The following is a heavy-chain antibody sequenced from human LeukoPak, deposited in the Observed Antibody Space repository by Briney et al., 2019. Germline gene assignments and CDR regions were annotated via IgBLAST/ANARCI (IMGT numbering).Heavy chain of an antibody. CDR3: ARRGYCSSTSCYEDWFDP. J-gene: IGHJ5*02. V-gene: IGHV4-39*07. D-gene: IGHD2-2*01. CDR2: IYYSGST. Sequence: KPSETLSLTCTVSAGSISSSSYYWGWIRQPPGKGLEWIGIIYYSGSTYYNQSLKSRRTISVDTSKNQFSLNLRSVTATDTYFAYCARRGYCSSTSCYEDWFDPWGQGTLVTVSS. CDR1: AGSISSSSYY.